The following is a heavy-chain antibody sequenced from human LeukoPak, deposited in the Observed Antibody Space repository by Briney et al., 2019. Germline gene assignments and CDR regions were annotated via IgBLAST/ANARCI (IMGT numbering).Heavy chain of an antibody. CDR1: GGSLTSSY. V-gene: IGHV4-59*01. CDR3: ARGAFSNYIYFDY. J-gene: IGHJ4*02. CDR2: IRYSGST. Sequence: SETLSLTCTVSGGSLTSSYWSWIWQPPGKGLEWIGYIRYSGSTNYSPSLKSRVTISVDTSRNQFSLNLRSVTATDTAVYYCARGAFSNYIYFDYWGQGTLVPVSS. D-gene: IGHD4-11*01.